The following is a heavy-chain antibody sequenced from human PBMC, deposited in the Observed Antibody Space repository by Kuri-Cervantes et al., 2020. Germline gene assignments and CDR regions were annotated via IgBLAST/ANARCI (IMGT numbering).Heavy chain of an antibody. Sequence: GESLKISCKASGYTFTSYGISWVRQAPGQGLEWMGWISAYNGNTNYAQKLQGRVTMTTDTSTSTAYMELRSLRSDDTAVYYCAREKYYDILTGLETTYYFDYWGQGTLVTVSS. J-gene: IGHJ4*02. CDR3: AREKYYDILTGLETTYYFDY. V-gene: IGHV1-18*01. CDR2: ISAYNGNT. D-gene: IGHD3-9*01. CDR1: GYTFTSYG.